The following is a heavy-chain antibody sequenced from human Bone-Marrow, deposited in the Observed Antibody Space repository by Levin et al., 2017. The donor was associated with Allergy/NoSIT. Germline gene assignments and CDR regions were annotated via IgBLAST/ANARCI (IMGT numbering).Heavy chain of an antibody. CDR3: ARIHITGATWDY. D-gene: IGHD1-20*01. V-gene: IGHV3-7*04. Sequence: GESLKISCEGSGFTFSSYWMSWVRQAPGKGLEWVANIRQNGIDKYYMDSVRGRFTISRDDPKNSLYLQMDSLRAEDTAVYYCARIHITGATWDYWGQGTLVTVSS. J-gene: IGHJ4*02. CDR2: IRQNGIDK. CDR1: GFTFSSYW.